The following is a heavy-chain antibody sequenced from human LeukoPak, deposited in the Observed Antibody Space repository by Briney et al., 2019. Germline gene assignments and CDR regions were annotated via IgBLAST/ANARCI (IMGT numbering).Heavy chain of an antibody. CDR1: GFTFSSHW. Sequence: GGSRRLSCAASGFTFSSHWMSWVRQAPGKGLEWVACIKQDGSDIYYVDSVKGRFTISRDNAKNSLYLQMNSLRAEDTAVYYCARGGWYYFDYWGQGTLVTVPS. CDR3: ARGGWYYFDY. D-gene: IGHD3-22*01. CDR2: IKQDGSDI. V-gene: IGHV3-7*04. J-gene: IGHJ4*02.